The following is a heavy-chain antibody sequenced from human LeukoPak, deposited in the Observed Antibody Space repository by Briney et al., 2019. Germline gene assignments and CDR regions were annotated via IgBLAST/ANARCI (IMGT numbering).Heavy chain of an antibody. J-gene: IGHJ4*02. D-gene: IGHD2-2*02. CDR3: AKGGPIVIVPAAIRGGSLDY. CDR1: GFTFSSYG. CDR2: ISYDGSNK. Sequence: PGTSLRLSCAASGFTFSSYGMHWVRQAPGKGLEWVAVISYDGSNKYYADSVKGRFTIFRDNSKNTLYLQMNSLRAEDTAVYCCAKGGPIVIVPAAIRGGSLDYWGQGTLVTVSS. V-gene: IGHV3-30*18.